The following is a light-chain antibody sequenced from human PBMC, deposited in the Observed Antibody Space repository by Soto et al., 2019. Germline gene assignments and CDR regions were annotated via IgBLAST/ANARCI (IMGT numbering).Light chain of an antibody. CDR1: QSVSSSY. J-gene: IGKJ1*01. CDR2: GAS. CDR3: QQYGSSPRT. Sequence: EIVLAQSPGTLSLSPWESAALSCRASQSVSSSYLAWYQQKPCQAPRLLIYGASSRATGIPDRFSGSGSGTDFTLTISRLEPEDFAVYYCQQYGSSPRTFGQGTKVDI. V-gene: IGKV3-20*01.